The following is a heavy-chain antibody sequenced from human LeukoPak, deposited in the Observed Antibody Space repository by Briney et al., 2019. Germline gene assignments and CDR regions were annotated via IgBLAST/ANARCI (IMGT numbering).Heavy chain of an antibody. CDR2: IYYSGST. CDR3: ARGRAYYDFWSGYYKLYAFDI. J-gene: IGHJ3*02. D-gene: IGHD3-3*01. Sequence: SETLSLTCTVSGGSISSSSYYWGWIRQPPGKGLEWIGSIYYSGSTYYNPSLKSRVTISVDTSKNQFSLKLSSVTAADTAVYYCARGRAYYDFWSGYYKLYAFDIWGQGTMVTVSS. CDR1: GGSISSSSYY. V-gene: IGHV4-39*01.